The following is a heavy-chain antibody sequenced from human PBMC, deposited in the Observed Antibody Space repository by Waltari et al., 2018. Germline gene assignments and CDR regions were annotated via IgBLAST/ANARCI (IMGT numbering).Heavy chain of an antibody. J-gene: IGHJ6*03. CDR2: IYTSGST. V-gene: IGHV4-61*02. Sequence: QVQLQESGPGLVKPSQTLSLTCPVSGGSISSGSYYWSWIRQPAGKGLEWIGRIYTSGSTNYNPSLKSRVTISVDTSKNQFSLKLSSVTAADTAVYYCARDITGPRYMDVWGKGTTVTVSS. CDR1: GGSISSGSYY. CDR3: ARDITGPRYMDV. D-gene: IGHD2-8*02.